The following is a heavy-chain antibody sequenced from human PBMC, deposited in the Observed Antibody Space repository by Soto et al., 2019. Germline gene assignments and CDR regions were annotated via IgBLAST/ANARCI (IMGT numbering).Heavy chain of an antibody. CDR3: ARLDRTRLLFDY. D-gene: IGHD5-18*01. V-gene: IGHV4-31*03. J-gene: IGHJ4*02. Sequence: SETLSLTCTVSGGSISSGGYYWSWIRQHPGKGLEWIGYIYYSGSTYYNPSLKSRVTISVDTSKNQFSLKLSSVTAADTAVYYCARLDRTRLLFDYWGQGTVVKSPQ. CDR1: GGSISSGGYY. CDR2: IYYSGST.